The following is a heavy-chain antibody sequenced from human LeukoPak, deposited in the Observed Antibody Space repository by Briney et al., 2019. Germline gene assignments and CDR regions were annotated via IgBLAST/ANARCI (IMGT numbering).Heavy chain of an antibody. J-gene: IGHJ4*02. CDR1: GGSISSSSYY. V-gene: IGHV4-39*01. Sequence: NPSETLSLTCTVSGGSISSSSYYWGWIRQPPGKGLEWIGSIYYSGSTYYNPSLKSRVTISVDTSKNQLSLKLSSVTAADTAVYYCARAYSGYDLSPLDYWGQGTLVTVSS. CDR2: IYYSGST. CDR3: ARAYSGYDLSPLDY. D-gene: IGHD5-12*01.